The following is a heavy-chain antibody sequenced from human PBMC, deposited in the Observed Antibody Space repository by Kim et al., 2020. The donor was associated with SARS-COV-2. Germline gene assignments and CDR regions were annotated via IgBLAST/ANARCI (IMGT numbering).Heavy chain of an antibody. V-gene: IGHV3-48*02. CDR3: AGDSRCASDY. J-gene: IGHJ4*02. Sequence: YEGTVQGRFTISRDNAKNSLYLQMNSLRDEDTAVYYWAGDSRCASDYWGQGTLVTVSS.